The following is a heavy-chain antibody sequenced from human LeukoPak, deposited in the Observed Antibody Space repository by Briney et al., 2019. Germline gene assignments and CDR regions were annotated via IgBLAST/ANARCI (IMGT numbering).Heavy chain of an antibody. V-gene: IGHV1-2*06. CDR1: GYTFTGYY. CDR3: ARGRRIAAAGKIWFDP. CDR2: INPNSGGT. D-gene: IGHD6-13*01. Sequence: ASAKVSCKASGYTFTGYYMHWVRQAPGQGLEWMGRINPNSGGTNYAQKFQGRVTMTRDTSISTAYMELSRLRSDDTAVYYCARGRRIAAAGKIWFDPWGQGTLVTVSS. J-gene: IGHJ5*02.